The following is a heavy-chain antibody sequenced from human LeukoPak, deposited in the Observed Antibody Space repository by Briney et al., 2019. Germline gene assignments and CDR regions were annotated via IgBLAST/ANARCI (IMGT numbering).Heavy chain of an antibody. D-gene: IGHD6-6*01. CDR3: ARTAARRFDY. Sequence: ASVKVSCKASGYTFTSHLMHWVRQAPGQGLEWMGIINPTGGSTTYAQKFQGRVTMTRDTSTSTVYMELSSLRSDDTAVYYCARTAARRFDYWGQGTLVTVSS. J-gene: IGHJ4*02. CDR2: INPTGGST. CDR1: GYTFTSHL. V-gene: IGHV1-46*01.